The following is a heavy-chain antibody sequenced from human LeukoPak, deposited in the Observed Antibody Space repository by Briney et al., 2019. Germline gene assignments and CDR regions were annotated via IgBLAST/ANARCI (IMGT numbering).Heavy chain of an antibody. V-gene: IGHV1-24*01. Sequence: ASVKVSCKVSGYTLTELSMHWVRQAPGKGLEWMGGFDPADGETIYAQKFQVRVAVTEDTSTDTAYMELSSLRSKDTAVYYCATLGIAGVHLDYWGQGTLVTVSS. J-gene: IGHJ4*02. D-gene: IGHD6-13*01. CDR3: ATLGIAGVHLDY. CDR1: GYTLTELS. CDR2: FDPADGET.